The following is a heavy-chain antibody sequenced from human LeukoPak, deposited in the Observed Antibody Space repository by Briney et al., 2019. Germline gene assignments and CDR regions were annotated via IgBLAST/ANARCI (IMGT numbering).Heavy chain of an antibody. V-gene: IGHV4-39*01. Sequence: SETLSLTCTVSGGSISTNSYYWGWIRQPPGKGLEWIGSIYYGGSTFYNPSLKNRVTISADTSKNQFSLNLSSVTAADTAVYYCARYSSSWSQYFQHWGQGTLVTVSS. CDR2: IYYGGST. CDR1: GGSISTNSYY. D-gene: IGHD6-13*01. J-gene: IGHJ1*01. CDR3: ARYSSSWSQYFQH.